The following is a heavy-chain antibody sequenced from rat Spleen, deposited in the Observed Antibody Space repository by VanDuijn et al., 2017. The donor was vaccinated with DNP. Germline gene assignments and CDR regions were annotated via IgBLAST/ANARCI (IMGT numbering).Heavy chain of an antibody. CDR1: GFTFNNYW. V-gene: IGHV5-31*01. CDR3: TRKYTTDYYWYFDF. D-gene: IGHD1-6*01. Sequence: EVQLVESGGGLVQPGRSLKLSCVASGFTFNNYWMTWIRQAPGKGLEWIASITNTGGSTYYLDSVKGRFTISRDIAKSTLYLQMNSLGSEDTATYYCTRKYTTDYYWYFDFWGPGTMVTVSS. J-gene: IGHJ1*01. CDR2: ITNTGGST.